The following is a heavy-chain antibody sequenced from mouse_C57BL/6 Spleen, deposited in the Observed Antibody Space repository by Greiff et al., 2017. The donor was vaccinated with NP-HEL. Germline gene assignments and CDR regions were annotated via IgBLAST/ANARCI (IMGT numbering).Heavy chain of an antibody. Sequence: VQLQQPGAELVRPGTSVKLSCKASGYTFTSYWMHWVKQRPGQGLEWIGVIDPSDSYTNYNQKFKGKATLTVDTSSSTAYMQLSSLTSEDSAVYYCASSPTVVARRTLDYWGQGTTLTVSS. CDR2: IDPSDSYT. J-gene: IGHJ2*01. CDR3: ASSPTVVARRTLDY. D-gene: IGHD1-1*01. V-gene: IGHV1-59*01. CDR1: GYTFTSYW.